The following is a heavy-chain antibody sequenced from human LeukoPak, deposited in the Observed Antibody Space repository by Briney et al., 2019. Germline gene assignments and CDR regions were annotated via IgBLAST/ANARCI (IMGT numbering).Heavy chain of an antibody. Sequence: PGGSLRLSCTASGFTVSNNYMGWVRQAPAKGLEWVSVINTVGTTYYADSVRGRFTISRDNSKNTLYLQMNSLRVEDTAVYYCARDLYYGSGSSSPFDYWGQGTLVTVSS. CDR3: ARDLYYGSGSSSPFDY. D-gene: IGHD3-10*01. CDR2: INTVGTT. J-gene: IGHJ4*02. CDR1: GFTVSNNY. V-gene: IGHV3-66*01.